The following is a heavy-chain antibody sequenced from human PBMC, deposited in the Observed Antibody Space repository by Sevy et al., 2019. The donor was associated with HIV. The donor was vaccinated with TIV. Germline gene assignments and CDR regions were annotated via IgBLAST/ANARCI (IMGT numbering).Heavy chain of an antibody. CDR3: ARGFSSGLGGPFDY. D-gene: IGHD6-25*01. CDR2: ISSSSSYI. CDR1: GFTFSSYS. J-gene: IGHJ4*02. V-gene: IGHV3-21*01. Sequence: GGSLRLSCAASGFTFSSYSMNWVRQAPGKGLEWVSSISSSSSYIYYADSVKGRFTISRDKAKNSLYLQMNSLRAEDTAVYYCARGFSSGLGGPFDYWGQGTLVTVSS.